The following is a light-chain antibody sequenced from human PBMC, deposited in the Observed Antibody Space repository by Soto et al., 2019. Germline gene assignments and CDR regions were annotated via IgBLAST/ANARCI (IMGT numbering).Light chain of an antibody. V-gene: IGKV3-20*01. CDR1: QSVSSSY. CDR2: GAS. Sequence: ERVLISFLGVPFMNKGERATLSCRASQSVSSSYLAWYQQKPGQAPRLLIYGASSRATGIPDRFSGSGSGTDFTLTISRLEPEDFAVYYCQQYGSSPPTFGQGTKVDIK. CDR3: QQYGSSPPT. J-gene: IGKJ1*01.